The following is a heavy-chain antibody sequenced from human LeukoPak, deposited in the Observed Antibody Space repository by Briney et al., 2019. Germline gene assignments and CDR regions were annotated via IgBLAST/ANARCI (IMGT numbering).Heavy chain of an antibody. D-gene: IGHD3-10*01. CDR3: ARHVHGSGSYYNGMGGYFDY. CDR1: AYSFTSYW. J-gene: IGHJ4*02. Sequence: GESLKISCKGSAYSFTSYWIGSLRQMPGKDRDGMGIIYPGDSDTRYSPSLQGQVTISADKSIRPAYLKWSSLKASDTAMYYCARHVHGSGSYYNGMGGYFDYWGQGTLVTVSS. CDR2: IYPGDSDT. V-gene: IGHV5-51*01.